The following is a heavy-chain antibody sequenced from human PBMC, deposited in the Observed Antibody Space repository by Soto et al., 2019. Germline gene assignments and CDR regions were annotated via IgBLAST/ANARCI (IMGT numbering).Heavy chain of an antibody. CDR2: SIPVFGTA. D-gene: IGHD6-13*01. J-gene: IGHJ4*02. CDR3: AIPLPKQQLVRGAFDH. Sequence: QVQLVQSGAEVKKPGSSGKLSCKTSGGTFRNYAINWVRQAPGQGLGWMGGSIPVFGTANYAQTFQGRFTITADESTSTAYMELSSLRSEDTAVYYCAIPLPKQQLVRGAFDHWGQGTLVTVAS. V-gene: IGHV1-69*01. CDR1: GGTFRNYA.